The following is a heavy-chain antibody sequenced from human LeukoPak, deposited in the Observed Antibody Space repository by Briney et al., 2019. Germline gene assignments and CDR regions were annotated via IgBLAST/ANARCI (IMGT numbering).Heavy chain of an antibody. V-gene: IGHV1-2*02. Sequence: ASVKVSCTASGFTFTGYFIHWVRQAPGQGLEWMGWMHPRSGGTNSAKKIQGRVTMTRDTSISIAYMELSSLRSDDTAVYYCARAPRGLLGSDHYYFDYWGQGTLVTVSS. J-gene: IGHJ4*02. CDR3: ARAPRGLLGSDHYYFDY. CDR1: GFTFTGYF. D-gene: IGHD1-26*01. CDR2: MHPRSGGT.